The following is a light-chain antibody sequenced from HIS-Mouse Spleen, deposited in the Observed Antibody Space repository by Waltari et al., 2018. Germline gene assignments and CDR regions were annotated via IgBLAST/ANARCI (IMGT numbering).Light chain of an antibody. CDR1: SSNIGSNY. Sequence: QSVLTQPPSASGTPGQRVTISCSGSSSNIGSNYVYWYQQLPGTAPKLPIYRNNQRPSGVPDRFSGSKSGTSASLAISGLRSEDEADYYCAAWDDSLSGRVFGGGTKLIVL. CDR2: RNN. J-gene: IGLJ3*02. CDR3: AAWDDSLSGRV. V-gene: IGLV1-47*01.